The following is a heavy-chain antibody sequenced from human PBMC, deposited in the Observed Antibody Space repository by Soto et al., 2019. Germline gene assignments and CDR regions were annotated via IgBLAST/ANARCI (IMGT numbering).Heavy chain of an antibody. V-gene: IGHV3-23*01. J-gene: IGHJ4*02. D-gene: IGHD6-19*01. CDR3: AKDRGGFARGWEYYDF. CDR2: ISASGGST. CDR1: GFAFSSYT. Sequence: LRLSCAASGFAFSSYTMSWVRQTPGKGLEWVSSISASGGSTYYGDSLKGRFTISRDNSKNTLNLHIKSLGVEDSAVYYCAKDRGGFARGWEYYDFWGQGTQVTVSS.